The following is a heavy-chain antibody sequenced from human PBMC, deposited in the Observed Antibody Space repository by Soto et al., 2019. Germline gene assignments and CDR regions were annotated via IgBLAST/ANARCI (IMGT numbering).Heavy chain of an antibody. CDR2: ISTYTGST. CDR3: ARDEDSSGYWAASSDF. J-gene: IGHJ4*02. CDR1: GYTFTSYS. D-gene: IGHD3-22*01. V-gene: IGHV1-18*01. Sequence: EASVKVSCKASGYTFTSYSLSWVRQAPGQGLEWMGWISTYTGSTNYAQKFQGRVTMTRDTSTSTAYMEIRSLRSDDTAVYYCARDEDSSGYWAASSDFWGQGTLVTVSS.